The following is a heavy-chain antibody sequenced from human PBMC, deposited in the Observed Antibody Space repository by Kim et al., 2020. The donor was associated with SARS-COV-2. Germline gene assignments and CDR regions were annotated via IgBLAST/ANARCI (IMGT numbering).Heavy chain of an antibody. V-gene: IGHV1-24*01. CDR1: GYTLTDLC. CDR3: ATGTSARVLGWFAP. CDR2: IDPEDGET. Sequence: ASVKVSCKVSGYTLTDLCMSWVRQAPGKGLEWMGGIDPEDGETIYAQKFQGRVTMTEDTSTNTAYMELSSLRSEDTAVYYCATGTSARVLGWFAPWGQGTLVTVSS. J-gene: IGHJ5*02.